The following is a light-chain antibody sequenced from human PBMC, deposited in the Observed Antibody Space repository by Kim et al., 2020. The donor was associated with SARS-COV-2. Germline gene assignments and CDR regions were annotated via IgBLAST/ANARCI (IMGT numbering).Light chain of an antibody. CDR1: SSNIGAGYD. J-gene: IGLJ1*01. V-gene: IGLV1-40*01. CDR3: QSYDSSLSGSGV. Sequence: QSVLTQPPSVSGAPGQKVTISCTGSSSNIGAGYDVQWYQQLPGTAPKLLIYGNSNRPSGVPDRFSGSKSGTSASLAITGLQAEDEADYYCQSYDSSLSGSGVCGTGTKVTVL. CDR2: GNS.